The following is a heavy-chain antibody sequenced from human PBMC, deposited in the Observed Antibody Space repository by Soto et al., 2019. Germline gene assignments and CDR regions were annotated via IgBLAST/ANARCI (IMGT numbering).Heavy chain of an antibody. V-gene: IGHV1-46*01. CDR3: ARVSAYYDSSGPFDP. CDR1: GYTFTSYY. Sequence: ASVKVSCKASGYTFTSYYMHWVRQAPGQGLEWMGIINPSGGSTSYAQKFQGRVTMTRDTSTSTVYMELSSLRSEDTAVYYCARVSAYYDSSGPFDPWGQGTRVTVSS. D-gene: IGHD3-22*01. CDR2: INPSGGST. J-gene: IGHJ5*02.